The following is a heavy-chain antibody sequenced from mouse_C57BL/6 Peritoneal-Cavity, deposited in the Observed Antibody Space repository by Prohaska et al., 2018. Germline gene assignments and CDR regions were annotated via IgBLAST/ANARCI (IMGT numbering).Heavy chain of an antibody. Sequence: FTGYWIEWVKQRPGHGIEWSGEILAGSGSTNYNEKCKGKATFTADTSSNTAYMQLSSLTTEDSAIYYCAGGYPAWFAYWGQGTLVTVSA. CDR2: ILAGSGST. D-gene: IGHD2-2*01. CDR1: FTGYW. V-gene: IGHV1-9*01. CDR3: AGGYPAWFAY. J-gene: IGHJ3*01.